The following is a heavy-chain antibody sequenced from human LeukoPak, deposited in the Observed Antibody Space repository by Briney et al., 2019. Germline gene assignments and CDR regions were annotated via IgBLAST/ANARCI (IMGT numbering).Heavy chain of an antibody. CDR1: GDSVSTTTSI. CDR3: ARRRHANNGVDV. J-gene: IGHJ6*02. Sequence: SQTLSLTRAISGDSVSTTTSIWNWIRQSPSRGLEWLGRTYYRSKWNYDYADSVKSRITISPDTSENQFSLQLQFVTPEDSAVYYCARRRHANNGVDVWGQGTTVTVSS. CDR2: TYYRSKWNY. V-gene: IGHV6-1*01.